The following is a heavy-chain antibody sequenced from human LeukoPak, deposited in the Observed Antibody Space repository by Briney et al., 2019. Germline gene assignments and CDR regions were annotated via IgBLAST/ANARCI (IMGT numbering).Heavy chain of an antibody. D-gene: IGHD3-22*01. CDR3: ARDSSGFIDY. CDR1: GFTFTNHG. CDR2: IWHVGGDK. J-gene: IGHJ4*02. Sequence: GKCLRLSCAASGFTFTNHGMHWVRQAPGKGLEWVAGIWHVGGDKYYADFVKGRFTISRDNSKNTLYLQVNSLRAEDTAMYYCARDSSGFIDYWGQGTLVTAS. V-gene: IGHV3-33*01.